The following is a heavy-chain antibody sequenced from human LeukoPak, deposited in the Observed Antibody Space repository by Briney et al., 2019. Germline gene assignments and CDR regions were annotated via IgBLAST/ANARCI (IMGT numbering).Heavy chain of an antibody. CDR2: IHSGGST. D-gene: IGHD1-26*01. CDR1: EFSVGSNY. CDR3: AREELTRGSYYYYYMDV. V-gene: IGHV3-66*01. Sequence: GGSLRLSCAASEFSVGSNYMTWVRQAPGKGLEWVSLIHSGGSTYYADSVKGRFTISRDNAKNSLYLQMNSLRAEDTAVYYCAREELTRGSYYYYYMDVWGKGTTVTVSS. J-gene: IGHJ6*03.